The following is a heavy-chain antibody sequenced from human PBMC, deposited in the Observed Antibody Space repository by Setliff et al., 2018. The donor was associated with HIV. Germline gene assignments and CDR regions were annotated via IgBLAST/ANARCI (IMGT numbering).Heavy chain of an antibody. V-gene: IGHV3-21*01. CDR2: ISSSSSYI. Sequence: GGSLRLSCAASGFTFSSYNMNWVRQAPGKGLEWVSSISSSSSYIYYADSVKGRFTISRDNAKNSLYLQMNSLRAEDTAVYYCTTIVGFCSSTRCYSDYWGQGTLVTVSS. D-gene: IGHD2-2*01. J-gene: IGHJ4*02. CDR3: TTIVGFCSSTRCYSDY. CDR1: GFTFSSYN.